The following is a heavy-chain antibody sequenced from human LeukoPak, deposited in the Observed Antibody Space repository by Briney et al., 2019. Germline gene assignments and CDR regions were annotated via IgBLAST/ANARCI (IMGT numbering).Heavy chain of an antibody. Sequence: PSETLSLTCAVYGGSFSGYYWSRIRQPPGKGLEWIGEINHSGSTNYNPSLKSRVTISVDTSKNQFSLKLSSVTAADTAVYYCARDRMTTVLLPYSPYRFDYWGQGTLVTVSS. J-gene: IGHJ4*02. D-gene: IGHD4-17*01. V-gene: IGHV4-34*01. CDR1: GGSFSGYY. CDR2: INHSGST. CDR3: ARDRMTTVLLPYSPYRFDY.